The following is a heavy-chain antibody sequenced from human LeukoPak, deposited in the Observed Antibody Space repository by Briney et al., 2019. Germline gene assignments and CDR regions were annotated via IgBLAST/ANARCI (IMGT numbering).Heavy chain of an antibody. D-gene: IGHD6-13*01. CDR2: IRQDGDTK. CDR3: ARSLPYGTTWYGRSDF. CDR1: GFPFNAYW. V-gene: IGHV3-7*03. Sequence: GGSLRLSCAASGFPFNAYWMTWVRQAPGKGLEWVANIRQDGDTKYYVDSVKGRFTTSRDNAMNSLYLQMNSLRAEDTAIYYCARSLPYGTTWYGRSDFWGQGTLVTVSS. J-gene: IGHJ4*02.